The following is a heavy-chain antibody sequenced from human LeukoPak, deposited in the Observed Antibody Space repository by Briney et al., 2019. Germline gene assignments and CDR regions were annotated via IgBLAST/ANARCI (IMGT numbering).Heavy chain of an antibody. V-gene: IGHV1-18*04. J-gene: IGHJ5*02. CDR1: GYTFTSYY. CDR2: ISADNGNT. Sequence: ASVKVSCKASGYTFTSYYMHWVRQAPGQGLEWMGWISADNGNTNYAQNLQGRVTMTTDTSTSTAYLELRSLRFDDTAVYYCARGMGETVAWGQGTLVTVSS. D-gene: IGHD1-26*01. CDR3: ARGMGETVA.